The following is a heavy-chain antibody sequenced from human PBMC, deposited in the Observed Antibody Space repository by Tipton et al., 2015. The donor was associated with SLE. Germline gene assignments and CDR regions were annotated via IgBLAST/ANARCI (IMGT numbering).Heavy chain of an antibody. CDR1: GGSFSGYY. J-gene: IGHJ4*02. D-gene: IGHD4-17*01. Sequence: TLSLTCAVYGGSFSGYYWSWIRQPPGKGLEWIGEINHSGSTNYNPSLKSRVTISVDTSKNQFSLKLSSVTSADTAVYYCARTPIFNDYGDYRSFDYWGQGILVTVSS. CDR2: INHSGST. V-gene: IGHV4-34*09. CDR3: ARTPIFNDYGDYRSFDY.